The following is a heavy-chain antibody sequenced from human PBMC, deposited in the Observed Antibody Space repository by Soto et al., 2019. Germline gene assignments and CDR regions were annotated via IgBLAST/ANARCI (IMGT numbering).Heavy chain of an antibody. J-gene: IGHJ5*02. CDR2: VDPEDGET. V-gene: IGHV1-69-2*01. Sequence: ASVKVSCKVSGYTFTDYYMHWVQQAPGKGLEWMGLVDPEDGETIYAEKFQGRVTITADTSTDTAYMELSSLRSEDTAVYYCATGASGGSPGTNWFDPWGQGTLVTAPQ. CDR3: ATGASGGSPGTNWFDP. D-gene: IGHD1-26*01. CDR1: GYTFTDYY.